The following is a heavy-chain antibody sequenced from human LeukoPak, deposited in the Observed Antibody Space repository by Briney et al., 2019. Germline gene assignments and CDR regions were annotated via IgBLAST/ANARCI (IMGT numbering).Heavy chain of an antibody. Sequence: SQTLSLTCTVSGGSISSGDSYWSWIRQPPGKGLEWIGYIFYSGSTYYNPSLKSRVTISLDTSKNQFSLKLSSVTAADTAVYYCARQPSDAFDIWDQGTMVTVSS. J-gene: IGHJ3*02. V-gene: IGHV4-30-4*08. CDR2: IFYSGST. CDR3: ARQPSDAFDI. CDR1: GGSISSGDSY.